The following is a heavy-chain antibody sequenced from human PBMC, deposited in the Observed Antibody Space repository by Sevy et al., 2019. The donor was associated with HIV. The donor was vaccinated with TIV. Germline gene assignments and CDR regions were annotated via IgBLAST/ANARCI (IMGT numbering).Heavy chain of an antibody. CDR3: ARDPGYSSGWYGPHFDY. D-gene: IGHD6-19*01. CDR2: ISLSHHTI. Sequence: GGSLRLSCAASGFPFSTYYMTWIRQAPGKGLEWLAYISLSHHTIYYADSVKGRFTISRANAKTSLYLQMNNLRAEDTATYYCARDPGYSSGWYGPHFDYWGQGALVTVSS. V-gene: IGHV3-11*01. CDR1: GFPFSTYY. J-gene: IGHJ4*02.